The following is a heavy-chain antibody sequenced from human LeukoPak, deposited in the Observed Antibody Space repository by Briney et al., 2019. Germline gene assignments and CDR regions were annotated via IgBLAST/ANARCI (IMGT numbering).Heavy chain of an antibody. CDR1: GYTFTGYY. CDR2: INPSGGST. J-gene: IGHJ4*02. Sequence: ASVKVSCKASGYTFTGYYMHWVRQAPGRGLEWMGIINPSGGSTSYAQKFQGRVTMTRDTSTSTVYMELSSLRSEDTAVYYCARRGYDFWSGYYLFDYWGQGTLVTVSS. V-gene: IGHV1-46*01. CDR3: ARRGYDFWSGYYLFDY. D-gene: IGHD3-3*01.